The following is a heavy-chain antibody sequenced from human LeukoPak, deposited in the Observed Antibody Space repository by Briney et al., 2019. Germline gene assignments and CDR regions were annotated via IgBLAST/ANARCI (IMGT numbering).Heavy chain of an antibody. CDR1: GYTFTNFG. J-gene: IGHJ4*02. Sequence: ASVTVSCKASGYTFTNFGISWVRPAPGQGLEWMEWISGNNDNPNYGQKFQGRLTENTDSSTSTADMYLRNLRSDDTAVYYCAGEGTSTDDYWGQGTLVTVSS. D-gene: IGHD2-2*01. V-gene: IGHV1-18*01. CDR2: ISGNNDNP. CDR3: AGEGTSTDDY.